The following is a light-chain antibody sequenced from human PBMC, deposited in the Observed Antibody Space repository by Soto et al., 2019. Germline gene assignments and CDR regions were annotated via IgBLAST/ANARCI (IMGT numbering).Light chain of an antibody. CDR3: QQRRNWPQT. J-gene: IGKJ2*01. V-gene: IGKV3-11*01. CDR1: QSVSSY. CDR2: DAS. Sequence: EIVLTQSPATLSLSPGERATLSCRASQSVSSYLAWYQQKPGQAPRLLIYDASNRATGIPARFSGSGSGTDFTLTISSLEPEDFAVYYCQQRRNWPQTFGQGTKLEIK.